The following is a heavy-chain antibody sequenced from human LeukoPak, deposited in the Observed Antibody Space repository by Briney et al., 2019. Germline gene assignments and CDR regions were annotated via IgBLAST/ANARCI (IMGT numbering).Heavy chain of an antibody. CDR2: IYYSGST. CDR3: ARDRDYYGMDV. V-gene: IGHV4-59*01. CDR1: GGSISSYY. Sequence: SETLSLTCTVSGGSISSYYWSWIRQPPGKGLEWIGYIYYSGSTNYNPSLKSRVTISVDTSKNQFSLRLSSVTAADTAVYYCARDRDYYGMDVWGQGTTVTVSS. J-gene: IGHJ6*02. D-gene: IGHD5-24*01.